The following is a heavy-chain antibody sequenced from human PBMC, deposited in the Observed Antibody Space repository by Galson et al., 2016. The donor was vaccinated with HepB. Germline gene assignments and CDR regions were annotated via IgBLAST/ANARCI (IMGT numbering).Heavy chain of an antibody. V-gene: IGHV6-1*01. CDR1: GDSVSSKTSA. J-gene: IGHJ6*02. CDR3: ERVYGINNNNCMYV. Sequence: CAISGDSVSSKTSAWNWIRQSPSRGLEWLGRTYYRSKWYFDYAESLKGRITINPDTSKNQFSLHLNSVTPGDTAIYFCERVYGINNNNCMYVWGQGTTVTVSS. D-gene: IGHD1-1*01. CDR2: TYYRSKWYF.